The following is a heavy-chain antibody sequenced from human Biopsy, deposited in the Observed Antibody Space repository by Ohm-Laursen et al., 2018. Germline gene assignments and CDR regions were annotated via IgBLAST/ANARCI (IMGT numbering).Heavy chain of an antibody. CDR1: GGSINSYY. CDR2: LFTSGTT. CDR3: VRGGSGSFPFDY. Sequence: PSQTLSLTCTVSGGSINSYYWSWMRQPAGQGLEWIGRLFTSGTTNYSPSLNNRVTMSVDTSKNQFSLRLTSVTAADTAVYYCVRGGSGSFPFDYWGPGTLVTVSS. D-gene: IGHD3-10*01. J-gene: IGHJ4*02. V-gene: IGHV4-4*07.